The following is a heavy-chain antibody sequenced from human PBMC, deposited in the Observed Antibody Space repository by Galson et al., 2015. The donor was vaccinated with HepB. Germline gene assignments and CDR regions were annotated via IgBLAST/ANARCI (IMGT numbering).Heavy chain of an antibody. V-gene: IGHV1-69*13. D-gene: IGHD2-2*02. CDR3: ARDHGYCSSTSCYTRDAFDI. J-gene: IGHJ3*02. CDR1: GGTFSSYA. Sequence: SVKVSCKASGGTFSSYAISWVRQAPGQGLEWMGGIIPIFGTANYAQKFQGRVTITADESTSTAYMELSSLRSEDTAVYYCARDHGYCSSTSCYTRDAFDIWGQGTMVTVSS. CDR2: IIPIFGTA.